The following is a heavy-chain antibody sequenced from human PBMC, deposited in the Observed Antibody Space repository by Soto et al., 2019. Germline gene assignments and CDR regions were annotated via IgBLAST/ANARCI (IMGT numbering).Heavy chain of an antibody. D-gene: IGHD1-20*01. Sequence: ISNKVAWGRFVNFCGGWMLKMTGKGLEWRGIIYPGDSDTRYSPSFQGQVTISADKSISTAYLQWSSLKASDTAMYYCARFNNWTAAYYPDAFDIWGQGTTVTVSS. J-gene: IGHJ3*02. CDR1: WGRFVNFC. CDR3: ARFNNWTAAYYPDAFDI. V-gene: IGHV5-51*01. CDR2: IYPGDSDT.